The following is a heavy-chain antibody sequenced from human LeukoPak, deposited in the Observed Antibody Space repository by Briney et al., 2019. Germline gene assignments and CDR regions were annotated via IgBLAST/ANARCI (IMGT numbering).Heavy chain of an antibody. V-gene: IGHV3-23*01. D-gene: IGHD1-14*01. CDR2: ISGSGGST. J-gene: IGHJ4*02. CDR1: GFTFTTYA. Sequence: PGGSLRLSCAASGFTFTTYAMSWVRQAPGKGLERVSGISGSGGSTYLADSVKGRFTISRDNSNNTLYLQMNSLRAEDTAVYYCAKEWGSYKSSWYTFWGQGTLVAVSS. CDR3: AKEWGSYKSSWYTF.